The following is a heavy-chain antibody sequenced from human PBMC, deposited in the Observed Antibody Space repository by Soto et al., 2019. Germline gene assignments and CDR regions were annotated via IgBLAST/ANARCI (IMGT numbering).Heavy chain of an antibody. J-gene: IGHJ4*02. V-gene: IGHV3-15*07. CDR3: TRSLSGSFY. CDR2: IKSNIDGGTT. Sequence: VQLVESGGDLVRPGGSLRLSCVASGFSFNNAWMHWVRQAPGKGLEWVGRIKSNIDGGTTDYAAPVKGRFTISRDDSKNTLYLQMSSLKDEDTAVYYCTRSLSGSFYWGQGTLVTVSS. D-gene: IGHD6-19*01. CDR1: GFSFNNAW.